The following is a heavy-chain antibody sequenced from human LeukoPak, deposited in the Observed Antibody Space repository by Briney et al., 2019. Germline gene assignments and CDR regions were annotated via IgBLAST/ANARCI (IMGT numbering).Heavy chain of an antibody. V-gene: IGHV3-53*01. J-gene: IGHJ4*02. CDR2: IYSGGST. D-gene: IGHD3-9*01. Sequence: GGSLRLSCAASGFTVSSNYMSWVRQAPGKGLEWVSVIYSGGSTYYADSVKGRFTISRDNSKNTLYLQMNSLRAEDTAVYYCARGSPLFDWLLYDAYYFDYWGQGTLVTVSS. CDR3: ARGSPLFDWLLYDAYYFDY. CDR1: GFTVSSNY.